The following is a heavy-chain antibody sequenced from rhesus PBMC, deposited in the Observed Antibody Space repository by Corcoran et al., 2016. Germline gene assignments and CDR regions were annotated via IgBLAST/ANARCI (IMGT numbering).Heavy chain of an antibody. J-gene: IGHJ6*01. CDR3: ARRLCGRGFCYYGLDS. V-gene: IGHV3-100*02. Sequence: DVPLVESGGGLVKPGGSLRLSCVGSGFIFSSFEMSWVRQAPGKGRGWVATIRDAGGATHSPDSLKDRFTISRDNATNLVSLQLNSLRADDTAVYYCARRLCGRGFCYYGLDSWGQGAVVTVSS. D-gene: IGHD2-39*01. CDR2: IRDAGGAT. CDR1: GFIFSSFE.